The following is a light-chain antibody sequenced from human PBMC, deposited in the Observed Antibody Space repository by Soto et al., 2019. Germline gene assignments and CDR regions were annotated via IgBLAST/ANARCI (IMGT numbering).Light chain of an antibody. Sequence: DIKLTQSPSLLSASVGDRVTITCRASQAISTYLAWYQQASGKAPKLLISAASTLQRGVPSRFSGSGSGTQFTLTISSLQPEDFATYYCQQLNAYPLTFGGGTRLEI. CDR2: AAS. V-gene: IGKV1-9*01. J-gene: IGKJ5*01. CDR3: QQLNAYPLT. CDR1: QAISTY.